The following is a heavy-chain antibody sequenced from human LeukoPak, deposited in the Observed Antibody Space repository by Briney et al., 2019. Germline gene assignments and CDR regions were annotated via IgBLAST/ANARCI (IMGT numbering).Heavy chain of an antibody. D-gene: IGHD3-22*01. J-gene: IGHJ4*02. V-gene: IGHV4-34*01. Sequence: SETLSLTCAVYGGSFSGYYWSWIRQPPGKGLEWIGEINHSGSTNYNPSLKSRVTISVDTSMNQFSLKLSSVPAADTAVYYCARDRDDSSGYYLEDYWGQGTLVTVSS. CDR3: ARDRDDSSGYYLEDY. CDR1: GGSFSGYY. CDR2: INHSGST.